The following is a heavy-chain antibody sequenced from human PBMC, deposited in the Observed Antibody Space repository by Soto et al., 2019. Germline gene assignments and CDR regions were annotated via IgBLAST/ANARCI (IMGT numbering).Heavy chain of an antibody. CDR1: GFSITSPGMS. CDR3: ARSIRGPRKFNGMDV. CDR2: IERDDDDK. J-gene: IGHJ6*02. V-gene: IGHV2-70*13. Sequence: SGPTLVNPTETLTLTCTFSGFSITSPGMSVSWIRQPPGRALEWLALIERDDDDKYYSTSLKTRLTISKDTRKNQVVLTMANMDPADTATYYCARSIRGPRKFNGMDVWGQGTTVTVSS. D-gene: IGHD1-20*01.